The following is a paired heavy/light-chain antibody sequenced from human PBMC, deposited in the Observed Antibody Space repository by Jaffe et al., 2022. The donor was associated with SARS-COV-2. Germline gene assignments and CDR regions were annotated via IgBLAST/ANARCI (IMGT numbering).Light chain of an antibody. CDR3: QQYGGSPQT. V-gene: IGKV3-20*01. CDR1: QRVSSNY. CDR2: GAS. Sequence: EIVLTQSPGTLSLSPGERATLSCRASQRVSSNYLAWYQQKPGQAPRLLIYGASSRATGIPDRFSGSGSGTDFTLTISRLEPEDFAVYYCQQYGGSPQTFGQGTKLEI. J-gene: IGKJ2*01.
Heavy chain of an antibody. CDR1: GGSISSGGYF. Sequence: QVQLQESGPGLVKPSETLSLTCTVSGGSISSGGYFWSWIRQHPGKGLEWIGYIYNSGSTYYNPSLKSRLTISVDTSKNLFSLKLSSVTAADTAVYYCARSYDNSGYYPAYDYWGQGTLVTVSS. CDR2: IYNSGST. J-gene: IGHJ4*02. CDR3: ARSYDNSGYYPAYDY. D-gene: IGHD3-22*01. V-gene: IGHV4-31*03.